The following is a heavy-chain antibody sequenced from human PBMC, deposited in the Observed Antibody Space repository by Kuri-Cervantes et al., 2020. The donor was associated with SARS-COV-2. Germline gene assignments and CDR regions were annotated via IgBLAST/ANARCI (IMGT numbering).Heavy chain of an antibody. CDR2: IYYSGST. D-gene: IGHD1/OR15-1a*01. V-gene: IGHV4-39*01. Sequence: SETLSLTCTVSGGSISSSSYYWGWIRQPPGKGLEWIGSIYYSGSTYYNPSLKSRVTISVDTSKNQFSLKLSSVTAADTAVYYCVRQNWDIDSWGRGTLVTVSS. CDR1: GGSISSSSYY. J-gene: IGHJ4*02. CDR3: VRQNWDIDS.